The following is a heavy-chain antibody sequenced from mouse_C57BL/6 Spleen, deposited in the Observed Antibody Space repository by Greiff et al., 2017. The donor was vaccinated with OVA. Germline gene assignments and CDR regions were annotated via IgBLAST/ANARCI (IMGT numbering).Heavy chain of an antibody. CDR3: ARHHGSSYDYAMDY. CDR2: IWSDGST. J-gene: IGHJ4*01. CDR1: GFSLTSYG. V-gene: IGHV2-6-1*01. Sequence: VQLVESGPGLVAPSQSLSITCTVSGFSLTSYGVHWVRQPPGKGLEWLVVIWSDGSTTYNSALKSRLSISKDNSKSQVFLKMNSLQTDDTAMYYCARHHGSSYDYAMDYWGQGTSVTVSS. D-gene: IGHD1-1*01.